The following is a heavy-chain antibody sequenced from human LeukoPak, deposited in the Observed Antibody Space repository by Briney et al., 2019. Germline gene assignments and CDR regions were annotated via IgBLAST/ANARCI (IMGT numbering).Heavy chain of an antibody. Sequence: GGSLRLSCVASGFTFSSYWMSWVRQAPGKGLEWVANIKQDGSEKYYVDSVKGRFTISRDNAKNSLYLQMNSLRAEDTAVYYCARERPPPVWTFDPWGQGTLVTVSS. CDR3: ARERPPPVWTFDP. V-gene: IGHV3-7*01. CDR1: GFTFSSYW. J-gene: IGHJ5*02. D-gene: IGHD3/OR15-3a*01. CDR2: IKQDGSEK.